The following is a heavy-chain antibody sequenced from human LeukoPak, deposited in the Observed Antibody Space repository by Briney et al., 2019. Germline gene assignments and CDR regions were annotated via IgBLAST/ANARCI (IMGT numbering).Heavy chain of an antibody. D-gene: IGHD4-17*01. J-gene: IGHJ4*02. V-gene: IGHV1-3*01. CDR2: INGGNGKT. CDR3: ARGDYGDYLTFGY. CDR1: GYTFIIYA. Sequence: ASVKVSCKASGYTFIIYAMHWVRQAPGQRLEWMGWINGGNGKTKYSQKFQGRVTLTRDTSASTAYMELSSLRSEDTAVYYCARGDYGDYLTFGYWGQGTLVTVSS.